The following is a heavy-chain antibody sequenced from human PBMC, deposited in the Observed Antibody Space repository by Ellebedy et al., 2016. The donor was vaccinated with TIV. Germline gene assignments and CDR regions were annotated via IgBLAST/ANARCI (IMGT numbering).Heavy chain of an antibody. V-gene: IGHV3-66*01. J-gene: IGHJ4*02. Sequence: PGGSLRLSCAASGFTVSSNYMSWVRQAPGKGLEWVSVINSGGDTNYADSVKGRFTISRDKDKNTLYLQMNSLRVEDSAVYYCSRKYMYGFNWGQGTLVTVSS. D-gene: IGHD5-18*01. CDR3: SRKYMYGFN. CDR1: GFTVSSNY. CDR2: INSGGDT.